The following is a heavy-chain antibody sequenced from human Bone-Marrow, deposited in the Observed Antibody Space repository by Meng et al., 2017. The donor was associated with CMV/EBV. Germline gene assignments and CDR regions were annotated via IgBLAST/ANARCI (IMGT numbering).Heavy chain of an antibody. J-gene: IGHJ6*02. Sequence: GGSLRLSCAASGFTFSSYGMHWVRQAPGKGLEWVAFIRYDGSNKYYADSVKGRFTISRDNSKNTLYLQMNSLRAEDTAVYYCAKGAGTRYDFWSGYYTGIESYYYYGMDVWGQGTRVTFSS. CDR1: GFTFSSYG. V-gene: IGHV3-30*02. CDR2: IRYDGSNK. D-gene: IGHD3-3*01. CDR3: AKGAGTRYDFWSGYYTGIESYYYYGMDV.